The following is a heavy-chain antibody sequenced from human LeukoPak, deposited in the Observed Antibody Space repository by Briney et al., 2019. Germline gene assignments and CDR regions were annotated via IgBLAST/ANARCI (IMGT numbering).Heavy chain of an antibody. CDR3: ARDRIMIMFGGVSWFDP. J-gene: IGHJ5*02. CDR1: AYTFNDYY. CDR2: INPKSGDT. V-gene: IGHV1-2*02. Sequence: ASVKVSCKASAYTFNDYYIHWVRQAPGQGLEWMGGINPKSGDTNYAQKFRGRVTMTRDTSISTAYMELSRLRSEDTAVYYCARDRIMIMFGGVSWFDPWGRGTLVSVSS. D-gene: IGHD3-16*01.